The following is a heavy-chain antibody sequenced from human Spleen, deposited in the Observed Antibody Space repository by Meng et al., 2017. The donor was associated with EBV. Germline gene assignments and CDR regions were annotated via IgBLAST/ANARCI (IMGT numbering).Heavy chain of an antibody. D-gene: IGHD2-2*01. CDR2: ISYSGST. J-gene: IGHJ4*02. V-gene: IGHV4-59*02. Sequence: QAPLQESGPGPVKPSETLPLTCTVSSGSVSRDYWNWIRQSPGKGLEWIGYISYSGSTTNYNPSLKSRVTISVDTSKNQFSLKVTSVTAADTGVYYCARGGYASGTWGYWGQGTLVTVSS. CDR1: SGSVSRDY. CDR3: ARGGYASGTWGY.